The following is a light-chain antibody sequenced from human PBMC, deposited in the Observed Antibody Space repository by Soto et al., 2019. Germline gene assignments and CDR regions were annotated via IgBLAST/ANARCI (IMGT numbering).Light chain of an antibody. CDR2: EVS. Sequence: QSALTQPASVTGSPGQSITISCTGTSSDVGNYNYVSWFQHHPGKAPMLIIYEVSNRPSGVSNRFSGSKSGNTASLTISGLQPEDEADYYCSSYTTSSTRVFGGGTKLTVL. CDR1: SSDVGNYNY. J-gene: IGLJ3*02. V-gene: IGLV2-14*01. CDR3: SSYTTSSTRV.